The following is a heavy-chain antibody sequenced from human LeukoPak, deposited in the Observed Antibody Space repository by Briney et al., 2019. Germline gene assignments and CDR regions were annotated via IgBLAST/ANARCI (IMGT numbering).Heavy chain of an antibody. J-gene: IGHJ6*03. CDR3: ARGRQWELLYRYYYYYMDV. V-gene: IGHV4-59*01. Sequence: PSETLSLTCTVSGGSISSYYWSWIRQPPGKGLEWIGYIYYSGSTNYNPSLKSRVTISVDTSKNQFSLKLSSVTAADTAVYYCARGRQWELLYRYYYYYMDVWGKGTTVTVSS. CDR2: IYYSGST. D-gene: IGHD1-26*01. CDR1: GGSISSYY.